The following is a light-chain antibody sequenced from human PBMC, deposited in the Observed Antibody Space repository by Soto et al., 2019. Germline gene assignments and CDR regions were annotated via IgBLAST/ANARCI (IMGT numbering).Light chain of an antibody. CDR3: QQYGNSPPYT. CDR2: GAS. V-gene: IGKV3-20*01. CDR1: QSVSSSY. J-gene: IGKJ2*01. Sequence: EIVLTQSPGTLSLSPGERATLSCRASQSVSSSYLAWYQQKPGQAPRVLIYGASSRATGIPDRFSGSGSGKEFTLTISRLEPEDVAVYFCQQYGNSPPYTFGQGTKVEIK.